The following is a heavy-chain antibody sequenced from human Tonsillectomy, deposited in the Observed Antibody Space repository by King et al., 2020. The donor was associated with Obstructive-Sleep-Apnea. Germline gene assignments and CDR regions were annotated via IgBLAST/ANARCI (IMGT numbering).Heavy chain of an antibody. CDR2: VYYSGTT. J-gene: IGHJ4*02. CDR3: AGGWGGYSYENYFDY. V-gene: IGHV4-39*07. Sequence: QLQESGPGLVKPSETLSLTCTVSGGSISSSSYYWDWIRQPPGKALESIGSVYYSGTTYYNPSLKSRVTISLDTSKNQFSLRLSSVIAADTAVYYCAGGWGGYSYENYFDYWGQGTLVTVSS. D-gene: IGHD5-18*01. CDR1: GGSISSSSYY.